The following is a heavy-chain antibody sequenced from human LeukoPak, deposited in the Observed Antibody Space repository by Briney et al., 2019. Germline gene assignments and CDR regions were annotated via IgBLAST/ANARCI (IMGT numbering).Heavy chain of an antibody. D-gene: IGHD3-10*01. J-gene: IGHJ6*04. CDR1: GFIVSSNY. CDR3: AREPHRWFGEQYGMDV. Sequence: GGSLRLSCAASGFIVSSNYMSWVRQAPGKGLEWVSVIYSGGSTYYADSVKGRFTISRDNSKNTLYLQMNSLRAEDTAVYYCAREPHRWFGEQYGMDVWGKGTTVTVSS. CDR2: IYSGGST. V-gene: IGHV3-53*01.